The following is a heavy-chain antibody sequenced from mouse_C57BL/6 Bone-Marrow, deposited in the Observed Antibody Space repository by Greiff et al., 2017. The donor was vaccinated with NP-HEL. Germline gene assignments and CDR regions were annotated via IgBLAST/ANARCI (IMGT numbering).Heavy chain of an antibody. Sequence: EVMLVESGGGLLKPGGSLKLPCAAPGSTFSSYTLSRFRQTLEKRLVWVATISGGGGNTYYPDSVKGRFTISRDNAKNTLYLQMSSLRSEDTALYYCARESYYYGFAYWGQGTLVTVSA. V-gene: IGHV5-9*01. CDR3: ARESYYYGFAY. D-gene: IGHD1-1*01. CDR2: ISGGGGNT. CDR1: GSTFSSYT. J-gene: IGHJ3*01.